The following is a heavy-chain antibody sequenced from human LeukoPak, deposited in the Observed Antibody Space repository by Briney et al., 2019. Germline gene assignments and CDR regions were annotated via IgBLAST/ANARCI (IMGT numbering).Heavy chain of an antibody. Sequence: ASVKVSCKASGYTFTRYGISWVRQAPGQGLEWIGWISANNDDTRYAQNFQGRVTMTADASTTVYMEPSGLKSDDTAVYYCARDFYSSGGTWSDCFDPWGQGTVVTVSS. CDR1: GYTFTRYG. CDR2: ISANNDDT. J-gene: IGHJ5*02. CDR3: ARDFYSSGGTWSDCFDP. V-gene: IGHV1-18*01. D-gene: IGHD2-15*01.